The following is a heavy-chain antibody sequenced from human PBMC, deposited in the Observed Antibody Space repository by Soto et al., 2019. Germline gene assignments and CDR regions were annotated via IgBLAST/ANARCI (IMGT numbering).Heavy chain of an antibody. Sequence: ASVKVPCKASGYTFIGYYMHWVRQAPGQGLEWLGWINPNSGATIYAQKFQGRVTMTRDTSINTAYMELSRLRSDDTAVYYCARDSYYDILTGYSRNAFDIWGQGTMVTVSS. CDR2: INPNSGAT. CDR3: ARDSYYDILTGYSRNAFDI. V-gene: IGHV1-2*02. D-gene: IGHD3-9*01. CDR1: GYTFIGYY. J-gene: IGHJ3*02.